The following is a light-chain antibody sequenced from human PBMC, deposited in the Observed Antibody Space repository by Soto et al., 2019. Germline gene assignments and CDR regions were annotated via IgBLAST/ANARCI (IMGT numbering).Light chain of an antibody. V-gene: IGKV1-12*01. CDR1: QGINVW. J-gene: IGKJ1*01. Sequence: DIQMTQSPSSVSASVGDRVTITCRASQGINVWLAWYQHKPGKAPKLLIHAASSLQSGVPSRFRGSGSGTDFTLTISSLQPEDDATYYCQQANNFPWTFGQGTKVEIK. CDR3: QQANNFPWT. CDR2: AAS.